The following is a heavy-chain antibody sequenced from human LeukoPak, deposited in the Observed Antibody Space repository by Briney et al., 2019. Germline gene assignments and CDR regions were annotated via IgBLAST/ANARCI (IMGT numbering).Heavy chain of an antibody. CDR2: IIPILGIA. V-gene: IGHV1-69*04. CDR3: AGSGGSFNLW. J-gene: IGHJ4*02. D-gene: IGHD2-15*01. Sequence: SVKVSCKASGGTFSSYAISWVRLAPGQGVEWMGRIIPILGIANYAQKFQGRVTITADKSTSTAYMELSSQRSEDTAVYYCAGSGGSFNLWWGQGTLVTVSS. CDR1: GGTFSSYA.